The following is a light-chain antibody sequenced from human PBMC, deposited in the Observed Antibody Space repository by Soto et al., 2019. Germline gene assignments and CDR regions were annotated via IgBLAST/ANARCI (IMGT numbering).Light chain of an antibody. J-gene: IGKJ4*01. CDR1: QGISSC. Sequence: DIQMTQSPSSVSASVGDRVTITFRASQGISSCLACYQQKPGKAPNLLIYAASTLQSGVPLRFSGSGSGTDFTLTISRLEPEDFAVYYCQQYGSSPTFGGGTKVDIK. V-gene: IGKV1-12*01. CDR2: AAS. CDR3: QQYGSSPT.